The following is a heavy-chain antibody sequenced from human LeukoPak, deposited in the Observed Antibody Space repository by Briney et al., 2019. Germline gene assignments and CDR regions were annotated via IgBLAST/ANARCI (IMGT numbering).Heavy chain of an antibody. J-gene: IGHJ4*02. D-gene: IGHD2-21*01. CDR1: GFTFRSYG. CDR2: ISYDGSNK. Sequence: PGGSLRLSCAASGFTFRSYGMHWVRQAPGKGLEWVAVISYDGSNKDYADSVKGRFTISRDKSKNTLYLQMNSLRAEDTAVYHCAKDLWHPRYYFDYWGQGTVVTVSS. V-gene: IGHV3-30*18. CDR3: AKDLWHPRYYFDY.